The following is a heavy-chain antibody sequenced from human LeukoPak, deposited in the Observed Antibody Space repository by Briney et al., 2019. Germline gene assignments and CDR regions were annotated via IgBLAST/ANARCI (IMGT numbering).Heavy chain of an antibody. Sequence: PSETLSLTCTVSGGSISSSSYYWGWIRQPPGKGLEWIGSIYYSGSTYYNPSLKSRVTISVDTSKNQFSLKLSSVTAADTAVYYCARGLGANNDSGMDVWGQGTTVTVS. CDR1: GGSISSSSYY. CDR2: IYYSGST. V-gene: IGHV4-39*01. J-gene: IGHJ6*02. CDR3: ARGLGANNDSGMDV. D-gene: IGHD1/OR15-1a*01.